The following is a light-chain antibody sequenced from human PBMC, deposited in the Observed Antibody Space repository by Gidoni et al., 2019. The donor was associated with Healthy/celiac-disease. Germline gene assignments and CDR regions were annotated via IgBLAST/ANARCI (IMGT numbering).Light chain of an antibody. Sequence: QSVLTQPHAASGTPGQRVTISCSGSSSNIGSNTVNWYQQLPGTAPKLLIYSNNQRPSGVPDRFSGSTSGTSASLAISGLQSEDAADYYCAAWDDSLNAVVFGGGTKLTVL. J-gene: IGLJ2*01. CDR1: SSNIGSNT. CDR3: AAWDDSLNAVV. CDR2: SNN. V-gene: IGLV1-44*01.